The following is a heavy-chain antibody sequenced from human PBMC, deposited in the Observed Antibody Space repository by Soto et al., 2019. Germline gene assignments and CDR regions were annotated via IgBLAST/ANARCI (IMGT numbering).Heavy chain of an antibody. Sequence: ASVKVSCKASGGTFSSYAISWVRQAPGQGLEWMGGIIPIFGTANYAQKFQGRVTITADESTSTAYMELSSLRSEDTAVYYCARHPLITMIVEGYFDYWGQGTLVTVSS. CDR1: GGTFSSYA. V-gene: IGHV1-69*13. CDR3: ARHPLITMIVEGYFDY. D-gene: IGHD3-22*01. CDR2: IIPIFGTA. J-gene: IGHJ4*02.